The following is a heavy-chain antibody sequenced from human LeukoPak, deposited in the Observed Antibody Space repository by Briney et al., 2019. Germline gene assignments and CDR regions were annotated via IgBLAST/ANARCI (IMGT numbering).Heavy chain of an antibody. J-gene: IGHJ5*02. V-gene: IGHV3-66*02. Sequence: GGSPRLSCAASGFTVSSNYMSWVRQAPGKGLEWVSVTYSGGSTYYADSVKGRFTISGDNSKNTLYLQMNSLRAEDTAVYYCARAAVAVDWFDPWGQGTLVTVSS. D-gene: IGHD6-19*01. CDR1: GFTVSSNY. CDR2: TYSGGST. CDR3: ARAAVAVDWFDP.